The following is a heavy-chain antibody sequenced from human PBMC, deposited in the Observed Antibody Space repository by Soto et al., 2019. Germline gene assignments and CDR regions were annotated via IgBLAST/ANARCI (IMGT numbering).Heavy chain of an antibody. V-gene: IGHV3-30*18. CDR3: AKGTAGLEYFDY. J-gene: IGHJ4*02. CDR2: ISYDGSNK. Sequence: GGSLRLSCAASGFTFSSYGMHWVRQAPGKGLEWVAVISYDGSNKYYADSVKGRFTISRDNSKNTLYLQMNSLRAEDTAVYYCAKGTAGLEYFDYWGQGTLVTVSS. CDR1: GFTFSSYG. D-gene: IGHD6-13*01.